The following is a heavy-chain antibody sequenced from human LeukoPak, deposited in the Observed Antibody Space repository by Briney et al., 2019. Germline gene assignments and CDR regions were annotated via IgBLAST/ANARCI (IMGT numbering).Heavy chain of an antibody. D-gene: IGHD2-2*01. V-gene: IGHV1-18*01. CDR1: GYTFTSYG. Sequence: ASVKVSCKASGYTFTSYGISWVRQAPGQGLEWMGWISAYNGNTNYAQKLHGRVTMTTDTSTSTAYMELRSLRSEDTAVYYCASGTTDIVVVPATLRNYYFDYWGQGTLVTVSS. CDR2: ISAYNGNT. J-gene: IGHJ4*02. CDR3: ASGTTDIVVVPATLRNYYFDY.